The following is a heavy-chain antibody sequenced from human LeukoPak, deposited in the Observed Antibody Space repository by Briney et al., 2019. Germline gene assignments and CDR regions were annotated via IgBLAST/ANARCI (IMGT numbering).Heavy chain of an antibody. CDR1: GYGFTSYW. J-gene: IGHJ5*02. CDR3: ATSTVPYNWFDP. CDR2: IYPGDSDT. D-gene: IGHD1-1*01. V-gene: IGHV5-51*01. Sequence: ESLQISCKGSGYGFTSYWIGWVRPMPGKGREWMGMIYPGDSDTRYSPSFQGQVTISADKSISTAYLQWSSLKASDTAMYYCATSTVPYNWFDPWGQGTLVTVSS.